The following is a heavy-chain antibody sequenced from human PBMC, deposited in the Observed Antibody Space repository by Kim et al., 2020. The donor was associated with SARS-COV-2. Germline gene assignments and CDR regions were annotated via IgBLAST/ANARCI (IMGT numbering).Heavy chain of an antibody. CDR3: ARHGGYSSGWYRRPNWFDP. CDR1: GGSISSSSYY. J-gene: IGHJ5*02. CDR2: IYYSGST. D-gene: IGHD6-19*01. V-gene: IGHV4-39*01. Sequence: SETLSLTCTVSGGSISSSSYYWGWIRQPPGKGLEWIGSIYYSGSTYYNPSLKSRVTISVDTSKNQFSLKLSSVTAADTAVYYCARHGGYSSGWYRRPNWFDPWGQGTLVTVSS.